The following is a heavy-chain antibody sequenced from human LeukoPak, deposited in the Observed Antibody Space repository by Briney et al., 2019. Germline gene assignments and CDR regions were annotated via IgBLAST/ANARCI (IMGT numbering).Heavy chain of an antibody. V-gene: IGHV4-34*01. CDR3: ARTGGQWLANWYFDL. J-gene: IGHJ2*01. CDR1: GGSFSGYD. Sequence: SSETLSLTCAVYGGSFSGYDWTWIRQPPGKGLQWIGEINHSGTTNYNPSLKSRVTISVDTSQNQFSLKLSSVTAADTAVYYCARTGGQWLANWYFDLWGRGTLVTVSS. CDR2: INHSGTT. D-gene: IGHD6-19*01.